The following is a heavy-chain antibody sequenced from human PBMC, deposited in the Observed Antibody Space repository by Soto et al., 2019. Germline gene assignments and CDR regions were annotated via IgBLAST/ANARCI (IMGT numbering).Heavy chain of an antibody. CDR3: ARVRGTAGKRYFDY. CDR1: GGSMSAYY. CDR2: TFYSRSP. D-gene: IGHD6-13*01. V-gene: IGHV4-59*01. Sequence: SGTLSLTCTVSGGSMSAYYWNWMRQPPGKGLQWLGSTFYSRSPTSNPPLKRRVTISVDSSKNQFSLKLDSVTPADTAVYYCARVRGTAGKRYFDYWGPGTLVTVS. J-gene: IGHJ4*02.